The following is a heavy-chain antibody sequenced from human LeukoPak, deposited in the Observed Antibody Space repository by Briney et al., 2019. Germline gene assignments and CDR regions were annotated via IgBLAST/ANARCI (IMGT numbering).Heavy chain of an antibody. V-gene: IGHV3-74*01. Sequence: GGSLRLSCAASGFTFRSYWMHWVRQAPGKGLVWVSRISPDGTSKSYADSVKGRFTISRDNAKNTLSLQMNSLRAEDTAVYYCARDPGYDYGYDYWGQGTLVTVSS. CDR2: ISPDGTSK. CDR1: GFTFRSYW. D-gene: IGHD5-18*01. J-gene: IGHJ4*02. CDR3: ARDPGYDYGYDY.